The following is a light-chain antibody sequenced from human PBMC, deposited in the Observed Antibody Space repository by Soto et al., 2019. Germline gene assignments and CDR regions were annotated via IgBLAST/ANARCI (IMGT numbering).Light chain of an antibody. CDR1: SSDVGGYNY. CDR2: EVS. CDR3: SSYTSSSYYV. Sequence: QSVLTQPVSVSGSPGQSITISCTGTSSDVGGYNYASWYQQHPGKAPKLMIYEVSNRPSGVSNRFSGSKSGNTASLTISGLQAEDEADYYCSSYTSSSYYVFGTGTKVTVL. J-gene: IGLJ1*01. V-gene: IGLV2-14*01.